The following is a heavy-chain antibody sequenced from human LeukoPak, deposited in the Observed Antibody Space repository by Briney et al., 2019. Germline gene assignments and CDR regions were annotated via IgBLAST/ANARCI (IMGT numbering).Heavy chain of an antibody. J-gene: IGHJ4*02. CDR1: GFTFSSYA. CDR2: ISYDGSNK. V-gene: IGHV3-30-3*01. D-gene: IGHD3-16*01. CDR3: ARVGSHPY. Sequence: PGGSLRLSCAASGFTFSSYAMHWVRQAPGKGLEWVAVISYDGSNKYYADSVKGRFTISRDNSKNTLYLQMNSLRAEDTAVYYCARVGSHPYWGQGTLVTVSS.